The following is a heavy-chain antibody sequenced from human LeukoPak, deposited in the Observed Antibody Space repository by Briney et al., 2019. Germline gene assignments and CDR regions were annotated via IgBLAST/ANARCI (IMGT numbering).Heavy chain of an antibody. J-gene: IGHJ4*02. D-gene: IGHD2-2*01. Sequence: GGSLRLSCAASGFTFSSYAMSWVRQAPGKGLEWVSAISGSGGSTYYADSVKGRFTISSDNSKNTLYLQMNSLRAEDTAVYYCAKSPARSLVVVPAATWKDWGQGTLVTVSS. V-gene: IGHV3-23*01. CDR3: AKSPARSLVVVPAATWKD. CDR1: GFTFSSYA. CDR2: ISGSGGST.